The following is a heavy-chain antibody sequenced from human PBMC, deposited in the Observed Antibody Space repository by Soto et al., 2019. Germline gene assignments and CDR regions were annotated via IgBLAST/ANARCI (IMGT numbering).Heavy chain of an antibody. J-gene: IGHJ4*02. CDR3: DRYVIRPDSSGV. Sequence: ASVKVSCKASGGTFSSYTISWVRQAPGQGLEWMGRIIPILGIANYAQKFQGRVTITEDKSTSTAYMELSSLRSEDTAVYYCDRYVIRPDSSGVCGRRSLVPVSP. D-gene: IGHD6-19*01. CDR1: GGTFSSYT. CDR2: IIPILGIA. V-gene: IGHV1-69*02.